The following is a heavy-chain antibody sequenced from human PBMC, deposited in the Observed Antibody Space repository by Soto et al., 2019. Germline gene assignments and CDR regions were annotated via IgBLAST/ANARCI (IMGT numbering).Heavy chain of an antibody. D-gene: IGHD5-18*01. Sequence: GGSLRLSCAASGFTFSSYAMHWVRQAPGKGLEWVAVISYDGSNKYYADSVKGRFTISRDNSKNTLYLQMNSLRAEDTAVYYCARGMRYSYGSGYYYYGMDVWGQGTTVTVSS. CDR1: GFTFSSYA. V-gene: IGHV3-30-3*01. J-gene: IGHJ6*02. CDR2: ISYDGSNK. CDR3: ARGMRYSYGSGYYYYGMDV.